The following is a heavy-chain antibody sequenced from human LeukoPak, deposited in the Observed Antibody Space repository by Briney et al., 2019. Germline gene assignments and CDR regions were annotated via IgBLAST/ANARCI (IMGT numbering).Heavy chain of an antibody. V-gene: IGHV4-61*01. Sequence: SETLSLTCTVSGGSVSSGSYYWSWIRQPPGKGLEWIGYIYYSGSTNYNPSLKSRVTISVDTSKNQFSLKLSSVTAADTAVYYCARHDVATVNAFDIWGQGTMVTVSS. CDR3: ARHDVATVNAFDI. D-gene: IGHD4-11*01. CDR2: IYYSGST. J-gene: IGHJ3*02. CDR1: GGSVSSGSYY.